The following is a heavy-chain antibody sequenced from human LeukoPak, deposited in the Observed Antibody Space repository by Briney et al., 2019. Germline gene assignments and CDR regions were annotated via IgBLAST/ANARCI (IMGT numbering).Heavy chain of an antibody. J-gene: IGHJ4*02. Sequence: SETLSLTCTVSGGSISNDSYYWGWIRRPPGKGLELIGTVFYSGTTYYNPSLRSRLTISVDTSKNQFSLRLTSVTAADTTVYYCARLAAIRGVVFIDYWGQGALVTVSS. CDR1: GGSISNDSYY. V-gene: IGHV4-39*01. CDR3: ARLAAIRGVVFIDY. CDR2: VFYSGTT. D-gene: IGHD3-10*01.